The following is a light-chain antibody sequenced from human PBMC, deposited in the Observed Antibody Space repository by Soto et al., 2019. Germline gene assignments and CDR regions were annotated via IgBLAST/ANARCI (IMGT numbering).Light chain of an antibody. Sequence: EIVMTQSPATLSVSPGERATLSCRASQDISTNLAWYQQNPGQAPRLLIYGASTRATGIPARFSGSGSGTEFTLTISSLQSEDFAVYYCQQYDNWLRTFGQGTKV. J-gene: IGKJ1*01. V-gene: IGKV3-15*01. CDR3: QQYDNWLRT. CDR1: QDISTN. CDR2: GAS.